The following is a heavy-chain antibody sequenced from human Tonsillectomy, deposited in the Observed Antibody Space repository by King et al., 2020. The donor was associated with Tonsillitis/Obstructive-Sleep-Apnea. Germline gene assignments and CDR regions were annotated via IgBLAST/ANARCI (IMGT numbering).Heavy chain of an antibody. V-gene: IGHV3-48*01. Sequence: DGQLVQSGGGLVQPGGSLRLSCAASGFTFSSDSLNWVRQAPGKGLEWVSYISSSSSTIFYADSVKGRFTISRDHAKTSLYLQMNSLRVEETAVYYCARDHPMGRYWYFDLWGRGTLVTVSS. CDR3: ARDHPMGRYWYFDL. J-gene: IGHJ2*01. D-gene: IGHD2-8*01. CDR1: GFTFSSDS. CDR2: ISSSSSTI.